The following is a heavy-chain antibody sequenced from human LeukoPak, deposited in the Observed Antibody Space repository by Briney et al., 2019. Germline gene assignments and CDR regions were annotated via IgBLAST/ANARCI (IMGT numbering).Heavy chain of an antibody. J-gene: IGHJ3*02. CDR1: GYTLTELS. CDR3: ARDLSAGNEDIVVVPAATNAFDI. D-gene: IGHD2-2*01. CDR2: FDPEDGET. V-gene: IGHV1-24*01. Sequence: ASVKVSCKVSGYTLTELSMHWVRQAPGKGLEWMGGFDPEDGETIYAQKFQGRVTMTEDTSTDTAYMELSSLRSEDTAVYYCARDLSAGNEDIVVVPAATNAFDIWGQGTMVTVSS.